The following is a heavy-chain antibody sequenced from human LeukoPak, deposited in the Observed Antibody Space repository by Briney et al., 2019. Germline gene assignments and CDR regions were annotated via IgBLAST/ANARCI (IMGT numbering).Heavy chain of an antibody. J-gene: IGHJ4*02. CDR1: GFTFSSYT. CDR3: ASGEESHYFDY. CDR2: ISSSSSTI. D-gene: IGHD2-21*01. Sequence: GGSLRLSSAASGFTFSSYTMNWVRQAPGKGLEWVSYISSSSSTIYYADSVKGRFTISRDNAKNSLYLQMNSLRAEDTAVYYCASGEESHYFDYWGQGTLVTVSS. V-gene: IGHV3-48*04.